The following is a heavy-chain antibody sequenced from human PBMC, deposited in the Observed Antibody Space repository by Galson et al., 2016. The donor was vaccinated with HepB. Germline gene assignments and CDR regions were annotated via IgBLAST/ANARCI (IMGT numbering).Heavy chain of an antibody. CDR2: IIPKSDTA. D-gene: IGHD2-21*02. V-gene: IGHV1-69*13. CDR3: ARRVTPALVAWIDF. CDR1: GGSFTDHA. Sequence: SVKVSCKASGGSFTDHAFSWVRLAPGQGLEWTGGIIPKSDTANYAKKLEGRVTISADGSTGTVYMEMSGLRSDDAAVYSCARRVTPALVAWIDFWGPGTLVIVSS. J-gene: IGHJ4*02.